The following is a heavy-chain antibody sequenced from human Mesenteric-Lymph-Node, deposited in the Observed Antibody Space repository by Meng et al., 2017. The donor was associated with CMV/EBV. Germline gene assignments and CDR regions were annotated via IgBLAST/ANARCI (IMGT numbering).Heavy chain of an antibody. CDR1: GFTFSAYW. CDR3: TTNSLGFFDY. CDR2: IKDDGSEK. V-gene: IGHV3-7*01. D-gene: IGHD3-16*01. J-gene: IGHJ4*02. Sequence: GESLKISCAGSGFTFSAYWMTWVRQGPGKGLEWVASIKDDGSEKYYVDSVKGRFSISRDNANDSVYLEMTSLRAEDTAVYYCTTNSLGFFDYWGQGTLVTVSS.